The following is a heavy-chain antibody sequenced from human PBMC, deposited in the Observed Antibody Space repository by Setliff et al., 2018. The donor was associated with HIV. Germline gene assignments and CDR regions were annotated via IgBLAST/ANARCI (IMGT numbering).Heavy chain of an antibody. CDR3: ARDAWVEFLEWLSPMDV. V-gene: IGHV1-18*01. CDR2: ISAYNGNT. Sequence: ASVKVSCKASGYTFSDYGISWVRQAPGQGLEWMGWISAYNGNTNYAQKLQGRVTMTTDTSTSTAYMELRSLRSDDTAVYYCARDAWVEFLEWLSPMDVWGRGTTVTVSS. CDR1: GYTFSDYG. D-gene: IGHD3-3*02. J-gene: IGHJ6*03.